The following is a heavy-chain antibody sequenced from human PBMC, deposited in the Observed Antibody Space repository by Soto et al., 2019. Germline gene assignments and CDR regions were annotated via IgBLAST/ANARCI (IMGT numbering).Heavy chain of an antibody. CDR3: ARDRRIFGVVIIYAFDI. Sequence: GGSLRLSCAASGFTFSSYSMNWVRQAPGKGLEWVSSISSSSSYIYYADSVKGRFTISRDNAKNSLYLQMNSLRAEDTAVYYCARDRRIFGVVIIYAFDIWGQGTMVTVSS. CDR2: ISSSSSYI. CDR1: GFTFSSYS. D-gene: IGHD3-3*02. V-gene: IGHV3-21*01. J-gene: IGHJ3*02.